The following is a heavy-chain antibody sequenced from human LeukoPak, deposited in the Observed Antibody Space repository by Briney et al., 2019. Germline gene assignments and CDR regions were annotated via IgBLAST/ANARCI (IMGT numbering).Heavy chain of an antibody. CDR2: ISYGGNNK. CDR1: GFTFSNYG. Sequence: GRSLRLSCAASGFTFSNYGMHWVRQAPGKGLEWVAVISYGGNNKYYADSVKGRFTISRDNSKNTLYLQMNSLRAEDTAVYYCAKGGPDFGFGEPVSNYWGHGTLVTVSS. D-gene: IGHD3-10*01. CDR3: AKGGPDFGFGEPVSNY. J-gene: IGHJ4*01. V-gene: IGHV3-30*18.